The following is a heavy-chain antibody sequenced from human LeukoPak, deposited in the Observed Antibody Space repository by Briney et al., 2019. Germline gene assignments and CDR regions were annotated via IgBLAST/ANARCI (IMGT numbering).Heavy chain of an antibody. CDR3: ATHSGTYFLY. V-gene: IGHV1-24*01. CDR1: GYTFTSYG. J-gene: IGHJ4*02. Sequence: ASVKVSCKASGYTFTSYGISWVRQAPGKGLEWMGGFDPEDIETIYAQNFQGRVTMTEDTSTDTAYMELSSLTSDDTAVYYCATHSGTYFLYWGRGTLVTVSS. CDR2: FDPEDIET. D-gene: IGHD1-26*01.